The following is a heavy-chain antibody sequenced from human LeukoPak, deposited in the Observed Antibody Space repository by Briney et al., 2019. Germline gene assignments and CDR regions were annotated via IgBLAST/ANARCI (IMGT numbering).Heavy chain of an antibody. CDR3: ARQSSVTRSGLDS. CDR2: ISYDGSNK. V-gene: IGHV3-30*04. J-gene: IGHJ4*02. CDR1: GFTFNSH. Sequence: GGSLRLSCADSGFTFNSHMHWVRQAPGEGLEWVAAISYDGSNKKYGDSVKGRFTISSDNPKNTLYLQMNSLRPEDTAVYYCARQSSVTRSGLDSWGQGTLVTVSS. D-gene: IGHD4-17*01.